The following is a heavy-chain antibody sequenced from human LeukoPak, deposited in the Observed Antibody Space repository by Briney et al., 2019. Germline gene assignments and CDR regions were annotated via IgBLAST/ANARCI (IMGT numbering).Heavy chain of an antibody. CDR3: AREWVTSGSYRRFDY. J-gene: IGHJ4*02. Sequence: SETLSLTCTVSGGSISSGSYYWSWIRQPAGKGLEWIGRIYTSGSTNYNPSLKCRVTISVDTSKNQFSLKLSSVTAADTAVYYCAREWVTSGSYRRFDYWGQGTLVTVS. V-gene: IGHV4-61*02. D-gene: IGHD1-26*01. CDR2: IYTSGST. CDR1: GGSISSGSYY.